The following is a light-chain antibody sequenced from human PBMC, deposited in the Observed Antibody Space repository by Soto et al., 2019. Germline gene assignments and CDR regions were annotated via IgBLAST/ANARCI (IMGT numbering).Light chain of an antibody. CDR3: QQYENLPIT. V-gene: IGKV1-33*01. CDR2: DAS. CDR1: QDISNY. J-gene: IGKJ5*01. Sequence: DIQMTQSPSSLSASVGDRVTITCQASQDISNYLNWYQQKPGKAPKLLIYDASNLEAGVPSRFSGSGSGTYFIFTINSLQPEDIATYYCQQYENLPITFGQGTRLEIK.